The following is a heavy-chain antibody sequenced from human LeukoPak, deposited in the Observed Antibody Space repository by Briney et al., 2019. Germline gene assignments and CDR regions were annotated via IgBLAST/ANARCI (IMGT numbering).Heavy chain of an antibody. Sequence: PSETLSLTCAVYGGSFSGYYWSWTRQPPGKGLEWIGEINHSGSTNYNPSLKSRVTISVDTSKNQFSLKLSSVTAADTAVYYCARGRARTQGPYYYYGMDVWGKGTTVTVSS. V-gene: IGHV4-34*01. D-gene: IGHD1-14*01. CDR2: INHSGST. CDR3: ARGRARTQGPYYYYGMDV. CDR1: GGSFSGYY. J-gene: IGHJ6*04.